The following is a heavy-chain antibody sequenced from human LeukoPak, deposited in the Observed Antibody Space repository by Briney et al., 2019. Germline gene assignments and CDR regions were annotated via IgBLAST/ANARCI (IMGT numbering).Heavy chain of an antibody. V-gene: IGHV3-30*02. CDR3: AIAAAGTSDY. J-gene: IGHJ4*02. D-gene: IGHD6-13*01. CDR2: IRYDGSNK. CDR1: GFSFSSYG. Sequence: GGSLRLSCAASGFSFSSYGMHWVRQAPGKGLEWVAFIRYDGSNKYYADSVKGRFTISRDNSKNTLYLQMNSLRAEDTAVYYCAIAAAGTSDYWGQGTLVTVSS.